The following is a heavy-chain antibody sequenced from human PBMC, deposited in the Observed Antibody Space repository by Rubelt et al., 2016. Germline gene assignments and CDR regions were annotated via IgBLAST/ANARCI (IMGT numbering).Heavy chain of an antibody. Sequence: EVQLVESGGGLVQPGGSLRLSCAASGFIFSSYNMNWVRQAPGKGLEWVANIKHDGSEKYYVDSVKGRFSISRDNVKNSLYLQMNSLGAEDTAVYDCARDMDFDNWGQGTLVTVSS. CDR2: IKHDGSEK. CDR3: ARDMDFDN. V-gene: IGHV3-7*04. CDR1: GFIFSSYN. J-gene: IGHJ4*02.